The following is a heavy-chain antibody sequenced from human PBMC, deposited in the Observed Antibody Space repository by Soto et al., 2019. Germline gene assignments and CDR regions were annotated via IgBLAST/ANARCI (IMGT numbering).Heavy chain of an antibody. Sequence: QVQLVQSGGEVKKPGASVKVSCKASAYTFTNYGISWVRQAPGQGLEWMGWISAYNGNINYAQKFRGRVTMTTDTSTSSAYFEVRSLRSDDTAVYCCARSGSSWNVREFDSWGQGTLVTVSS. D-gene: IGHD6-13*01. CDR2: ISAYNGNI. J-gene: IGHJ4*02. CDR1: AYTFTNYG. CDR3: ARSGSSWNVREFDS. V-gene: IGHV1-18*01.